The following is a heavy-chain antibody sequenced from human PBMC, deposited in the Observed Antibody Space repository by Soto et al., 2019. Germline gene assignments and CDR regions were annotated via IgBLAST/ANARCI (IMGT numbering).Heavy chain of an antibody. CDR1: GDTFSTYG. V-gene: IGHV1-69*13. Sequence: SVKVSCKAPGDTFSTYGITWVRQAPGQGLEWVGGIIPLLNTRNSAQKLQGRVTISVDESANTAYMELISLKSDDTAVYFCARNRYYYDQNAYFQNLDLWGQGTLVTVSS. CDR3: ARNRYYYDQNAYFQNLDL. D-gene: IGHD3-22*01. CDR2: IIPLLNTR. J-gene: IGHJ5*02.